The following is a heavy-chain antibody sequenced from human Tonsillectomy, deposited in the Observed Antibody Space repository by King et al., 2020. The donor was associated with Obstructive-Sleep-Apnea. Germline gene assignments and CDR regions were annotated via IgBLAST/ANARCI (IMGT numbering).Heavy chain of an antibody. J-gene: IGHJ4*02. CDR2: IYYSGST. CDR1: GGSISTYY. Sequence: VQLQESGPGLVKPSETLSLSCTVSGGSISTYYWSWIRQPPGEGLEWIWFIYYSGSTNYNPPLKSRVTISVETSRNQFSLKLNSVTAADTAVYYCARLSTYSTGWYTDYWGQGTLVTVSS. D-gene: IGHD6-19*01. V-gene: IGHV4-59*08. CDR3: ARLSTYSTGWYTDY.